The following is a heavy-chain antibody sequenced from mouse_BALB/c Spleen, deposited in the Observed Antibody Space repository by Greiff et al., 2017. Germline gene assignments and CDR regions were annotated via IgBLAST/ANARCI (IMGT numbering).Heavy chain of an antibody. CDR1: GYTFTSYY. CDR2: INPSNGGT. J-gene: IGHJ4*01. Sequence: VQLQQSGAELVKPGASVKLSCKASGYTFTSYYMYWVKQRPGQGLEWIGEINPSNGGTNFNEKFKSKATLTVDKSSSTAYMQLSSLTSEDSAVYYCTRYYGNYRGGAMDDWGQGTSVTVSS. V-gene: IGHV1S81*02. D-gene: IGHD2-1*01. CDR3: TRYYGNYRGGAMDD.